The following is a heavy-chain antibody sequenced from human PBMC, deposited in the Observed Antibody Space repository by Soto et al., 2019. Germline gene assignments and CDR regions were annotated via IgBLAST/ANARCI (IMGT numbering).Heavy chain of an antibody. CDR2: IGTGGDT. Sequence: GGSLRLSCIASGFTFSTYDMHWVRQVTGKRLEWVSAIGTGGDTYYLDSLKGRFTISRDNAKSSLYLQMNSLIADDTAVYYCARDRLDWYFDLWGRGTLVTVSS. V-gene: IGHV3-13*04. J-gene: IGHJ2*01. CDR1: GFTFSTYD. CDR3: ARDRLDWYFDL. D-gene: IGHD6-25*01.